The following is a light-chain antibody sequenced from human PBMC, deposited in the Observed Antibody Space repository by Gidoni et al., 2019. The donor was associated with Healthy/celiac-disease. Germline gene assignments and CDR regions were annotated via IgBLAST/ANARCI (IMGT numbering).Light chain of an antibody. CDR3: QSYDSSLSGDVV. CDR1: SSNIGAGYD. CDR2: GNS. Sequence: QSVLTQPHSVSGAPGQRVPISCTGSSSNIGAGYDVHWYQQLPGTAPKLLIYGNSNRPSGVPDRFSGSKSGTSASLAITGLQAEDEADYYCQSYDSSLSGDVVFGGGTKLTVL. V-gene: IGLV1-40*01. J-gene: IGLJ2*01.